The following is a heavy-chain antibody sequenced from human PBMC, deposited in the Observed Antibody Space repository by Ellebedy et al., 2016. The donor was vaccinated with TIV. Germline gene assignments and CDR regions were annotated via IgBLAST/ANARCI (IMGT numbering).Heavy chain of an antibody. J-gene: IGHJ5*02. Sequence: GESLKISCVASGFSFRSYWMSWVRQAPGKGLEWVANIYQDGSEKDYVDSVKGRFTISRDNAKNSLYLQMDSLRVDDTAVYYCARRGSYGDYAVQVNSWFDTWGQGTLVTVSS. V-gene: IGHV3-7*01. CDR1: GFSFRSYW. D-gene: IGHD4-17*01. CDR2: IYQDGSEK. CDR3: ARRGSYGDYAVQVNSWFDT.